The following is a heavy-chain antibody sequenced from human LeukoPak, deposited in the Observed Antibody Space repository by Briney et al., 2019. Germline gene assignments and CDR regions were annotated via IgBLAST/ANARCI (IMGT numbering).Heavy chain of an antibody. CDR2: TYYRSKWYN. CDR1: GDSVSSNSAA. D-gene: IGHD5-18*01. V-gene: IGHV6-1*01. J-gene: IGHJ4*02. CDR3: ARDRAGYSYGYVSFDY. Sequence: SQTLSLTCAISGDSVSSNSAAWNWIRQSPSRGLEWLGRTYYRSKWYNDYVVSVKSRITVNPDTSKNQFSLQLNSVTPEDTAVYYCARDRAGYSYGYVSFDYWGQGTLVTVSS.